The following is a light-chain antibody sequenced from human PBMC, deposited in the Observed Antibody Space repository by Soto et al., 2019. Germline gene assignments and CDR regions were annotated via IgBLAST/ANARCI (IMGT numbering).Light chain of an antibody. J-gene: IGLJ1*01. CDR1: SSDIGSYNL. CDR3: CSYAGTNTFV. V-gene: IGLV2-23*01. Sequence: QSALTQPASVSGSPGQSITISCTGTSSDIGSYNLVSWYQQHPGKAPKLMIYEGNKRPSGVSNRFSGSKSANTASLTISGLQAEDEADYYCCSYAGTNTFVLGIGTKLTVL. CDR2: EGN.